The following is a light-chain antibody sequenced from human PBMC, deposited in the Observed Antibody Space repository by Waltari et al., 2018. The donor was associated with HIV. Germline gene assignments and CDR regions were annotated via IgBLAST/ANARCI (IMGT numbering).Light chain of an antibody. CDR1: QSVRTN. J-gene: IGKJ4*01. CDR2: DAS. CDR3: QQYGDSPPAT. Sequence: EIVMTQSPATLSVSPGERATLSCRASQSVRTNVAWYQHKPGQSPRLFIYDASIRATGIPARFSGSGSGTEFTLTVSSLQSEDFAVYYCQQYGDSPPATFGGGTKVEIK. V-gene: IGKV3-15*01.